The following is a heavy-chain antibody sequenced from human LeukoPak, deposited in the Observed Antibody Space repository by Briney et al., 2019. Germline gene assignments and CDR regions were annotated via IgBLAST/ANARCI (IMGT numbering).Heavy chain of an antibody. Sequence: SETLSLTCTLSGGSINNYYWSWIRQPPGKGLEWIGYIYHSGSTYYNPSLKSRVTISVDRSKNQFSLKLSSVTAADTAVYYCARDYYDSSGYYYLDYWGQGTLVTVSS. V-gene: IGHV4-59*12. CDR1: GGSINNYY. CDR2: IYHSGST. CDR3: ARDYYDSSGYYYLDY. D-gene: IGHD3-22*01. J-gene: IGHJ4*02.